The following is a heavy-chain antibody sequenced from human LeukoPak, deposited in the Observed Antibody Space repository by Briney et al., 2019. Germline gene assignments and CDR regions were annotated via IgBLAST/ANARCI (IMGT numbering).Heavy chain of an antibody. CDR2: SYSGGSR. J-gene: IGHJ4*02. CDR1: GFTVSTDH. V-gene: IGHV3-53*01. CDR3: ARASTTVPNLLDY. D-gene: IGHD4-17*01. Sequence: PGGSLRLSCAASGFTVSTDHMSWVRQAPGKGLEWVAVSYSGGSRSYAESVKGRFTISRDNSQNTLYLQMNSLRAEDTAVYYCARASTTVPNLLDYWGQGTLVTVSS.